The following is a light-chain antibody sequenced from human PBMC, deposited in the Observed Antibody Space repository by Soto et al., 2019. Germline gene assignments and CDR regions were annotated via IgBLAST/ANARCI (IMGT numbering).Light chain of an antibody. CDR2: GVT. CDR1: SSDVGGYNY. V-gene: IGLV2-14*01. Sequence: QSALPQPASVSGSPGQSITISCTGTSSDVGGYNYVSWYQQHPGIAPKLLIYGVTNRPSGVSTRFSGSKSGNTASLTISGLQAEDEADYHCSSYTSASTLLYLFGTGTKVTVL. CDR3: SSYTSASTLLYL. J-gene: IGLJ1*01.